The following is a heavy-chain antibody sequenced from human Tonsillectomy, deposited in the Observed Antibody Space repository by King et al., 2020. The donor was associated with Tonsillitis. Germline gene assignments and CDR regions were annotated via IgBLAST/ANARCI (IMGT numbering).Heavy chain of an antibody. Sequence: QLVQSGAEVKKPGSSVKVSCKASGGTFSSYAISWVRQAPGQGLEWMGGIIPIFGTANYAQKFQGRVTITADESTSTAYMELSSLRSEDTAVYYCARSDDGGYDFGGYYFDYWGQGTLVTVSS. CDR2: IIPIFGTA. V-gene: IGHV1-69*12. D-gene: IGHD5-12*01. CDR1: GGTFSSYA. J-gene: IGHJ4*02. CDR3: ARSDDGGYDFGGYYFDY.